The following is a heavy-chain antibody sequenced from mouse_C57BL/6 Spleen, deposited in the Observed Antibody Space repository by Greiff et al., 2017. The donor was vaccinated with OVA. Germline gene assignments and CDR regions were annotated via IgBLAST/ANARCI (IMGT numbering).Heavy chain of an antibody. J-gene: IGHJ2*01. Sequence: EVKVEESGGGLVQPGGSMKLSCAASGFTFSDAWMDWVRQSPEKGLEWVAEIRNKANNNATYYAESVKGMITISRDDSKRSVYLQMNSVRAEDTGIYYCHSSGSTIDYWGQGTTLTVSS. D-gene: IGHD3-2*02. CDR2: IRNKANNNAT. CDR3: HSSGSTIDY. CDR1: GFTFSDAW. V-gene: IGHV6-6*01.